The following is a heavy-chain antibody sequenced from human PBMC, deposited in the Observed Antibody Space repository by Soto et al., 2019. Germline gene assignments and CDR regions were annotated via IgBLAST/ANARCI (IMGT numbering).Heavy chain of an antibody. Sequence: GGSLRLSCSASGFTFSSYAMHWVRQAPGKGLEYVSAISSNGGSTYYADSVKGRFTISRDNSKNTLYLQMSSLRAEDTAVYYCVKYLYTYYDFWSGYRGGNYYGMDVWGQWATVTVSS. CDR2: ISSNGGST. J-gene: IGHJ6*02. D-gene: IGHD3-3*01. V-gene: IGHV3-64D*08. CDR1: GFTFSSYA. CDR3: VKYLYTYYDFWSGYRGGNYYGMDV.